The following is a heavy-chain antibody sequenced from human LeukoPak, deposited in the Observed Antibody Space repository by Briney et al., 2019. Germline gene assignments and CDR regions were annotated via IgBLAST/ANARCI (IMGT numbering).Heavy chain of an antibody. V-gene: IGHV3-30*02. CDR1: GFTFSSYG. CDR3: AKDPIRGVRPYYFSS. J-gene: IGHJ4*02. D-gene: IGHD3-10*01. Sequence: PGGSLRLSCAASGFTFSSYGMQWVRQTPGKGLEWVAFIHYDGSNKYYANSVKGRFTISRDNSKNTLYLHMNSLRAEDTAVYYCAKDPIRGVRPYYFSSWGQGTLVTVSS. CDR2: IHYDGSNK.